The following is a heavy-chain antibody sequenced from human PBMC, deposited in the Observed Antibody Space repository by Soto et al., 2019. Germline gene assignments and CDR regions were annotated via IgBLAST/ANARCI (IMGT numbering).Heavy chain of an antibody. CDR1: GFTFSSYS. J-gene: IGHJ4*02. CDR2: ISSSSSYI. V-gene: IGHV3-21*01. CDR3: ARAKTAGTFDY. Sequence: EVQLVESGGGLVKPGGSLRLSCAASGFTFSSYSMSWVRQAPGKGLEWVSSISSSSSYIYYADSVKGRFTISRDNAKNSLYLQMNSLRAEDTAVYYCARAKTAGTFDYWGQGTLVTVSS. D-gene: IGHD6-13*01.